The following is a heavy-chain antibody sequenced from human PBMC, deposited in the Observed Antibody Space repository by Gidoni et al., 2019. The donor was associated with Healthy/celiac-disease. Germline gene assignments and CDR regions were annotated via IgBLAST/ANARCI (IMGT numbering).Heavy chain of an antibody. CDR2: ISSSSSYT. CDR1: GFTFSDYY. J-gene: IGHJ4*02. D-gene: IGHD3-3*01. V-gene: IGHV3-11*06. Sequence: QVQLVESGGGLVKPGGSLRLSCAASGFTFSDYYMSWIRQAPGKGLEWVSYISSSSSYTNYADSVKGRFTISRDNAKNSLYLQMNSLRAEDTAVYYCARENTTTYYDFSSDYWGQGTLVTVSS. CDR3: ARENTTTYYDFSSDY.